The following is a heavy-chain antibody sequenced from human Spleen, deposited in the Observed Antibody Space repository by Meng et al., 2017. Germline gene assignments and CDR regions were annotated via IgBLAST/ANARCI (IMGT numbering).Heavy chain of an antibody. J-gene: IGHJ4*02. D-gene: IGHD5-24*01. CDR1: GYTFFGHW. CDR3: ARLSCSSEMARTRLGY. V-gene: IGHV5-51*01. CDR2: VYPDNSET. Sequence: GESLKISCKGSGYTFFGHWIGWVRQMPGKGLEWVGIVYPDNSETRNSPSFQGQVTLSADKSISTAYLQCSNLQASATAIYYCARLSCSSEMARTRLGYWGQGTLVTVSS.